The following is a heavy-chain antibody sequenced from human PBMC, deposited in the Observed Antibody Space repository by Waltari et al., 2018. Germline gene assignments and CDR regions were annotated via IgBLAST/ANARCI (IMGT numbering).Heavy chain of an antibody. D-gene: IGHD5-18*01. Sequence: QVQLQQWGAGLLKPSETLSLTCAVYGGSLTGYYWSWIRQTPGKGLEWVSSISSGSIYMTYADSVKGRFTISRDNSRSTVYLQMNSLRADDTATYYCARDRWIQQLSPSPVGYYAMDVWGQGTTITVSS. V-gene: IGHV3-11*06. CDR1: GGSLTGYY. CDR3: ARDRWIQQLSPSPVGYYAMDV. J-gene: IGHJ6*02. CDR2: ISSGSIYM.